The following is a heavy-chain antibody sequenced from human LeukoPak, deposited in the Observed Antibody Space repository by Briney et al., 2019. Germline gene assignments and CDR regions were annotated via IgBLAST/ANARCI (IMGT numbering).Heavy chain of an antibody. CDR1: GFTFSSYG. Sequence: GGSLRLSCAASGFTFSSYGMHWVRQAPGKGLEWVAVISYDGSNKYYADSVKGRFTIPRDNSKNTLYLQMNSLRAEDTAVYYCAKDYDSSGYYWQYWGQGTLVTVSS. D-gene: IGHD3-22*01. J-gene: IGHJ4*02. CDR2: ISYDGSNK. CDR3: AKDYDSSGYYWQY. V-gene: IGHV3-30*18.